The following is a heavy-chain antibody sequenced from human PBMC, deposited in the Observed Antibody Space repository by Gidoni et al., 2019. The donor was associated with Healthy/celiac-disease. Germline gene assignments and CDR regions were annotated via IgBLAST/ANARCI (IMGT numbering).Heavy chain of an antibody. CDR3: ARYDFWSGYSSSMGTDNWFDP. J-gene: IGHJ5*02. V-gene: IGHV4-30-4*01. CDR1: GGSISSGDYY. D-gene: IGHD3-3*01. CDR2: IYYSGST. Sequence: QVQLQESGPGLVKPSQTLSLTCTVSGGSISSGDYYWSWIRQPPGKGLEWIGYIYYSGSTYYNPSLKSRVTISVDTSKNQFSLKLSSVTAADTAVYYCARYDFWSGYSSSMGTDNWFDPWGQGTLVTVSS.